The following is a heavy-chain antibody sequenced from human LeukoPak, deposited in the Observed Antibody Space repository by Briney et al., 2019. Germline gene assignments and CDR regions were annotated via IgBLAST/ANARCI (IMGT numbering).Heavy chain of an antibody. CDR3: ARDSDFWSGYYYFDY. CDR2: IYYSGST. D-gene: IGHD3-3*01. J-gene: IGHJ4*02. V-gene: IGHV4-30-4*08. Sequence: SETLSLTCTVSGGSISRADYYWSWIRQPPGKGLEWIGYIYYSGSTYYNPSLKGRATISVDTSKSQFSLKLSSVTAADTAVYYCARDSDFWSGYYYFDYWGQGTLVTVSS. CDR1: GGSISRADYY.